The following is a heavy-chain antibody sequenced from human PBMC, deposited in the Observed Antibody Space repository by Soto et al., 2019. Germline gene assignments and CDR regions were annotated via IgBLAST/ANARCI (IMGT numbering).Heavy chain of an antibody. CDR1: GVSISSGGYY. J-gene: IGHJ4*02. Sequence: PSETLSLTCTVSGVSISSGGYYWSWIRQHPGKGLEWIGYIYYSGSTYYNPSLKSRVTISVDTSKNQFSLKLSSVTAADTAVYYCARTMSRYINVYWGQGTLVTVSS. CDR2: IYYSGST. V-gene: IGHV4-31*03. D-gene: IGHD1-20*01. CDR3: ARTMSRYINVY.